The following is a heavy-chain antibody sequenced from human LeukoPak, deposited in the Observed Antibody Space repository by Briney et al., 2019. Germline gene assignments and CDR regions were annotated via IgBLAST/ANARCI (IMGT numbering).Heavy chain of an antibody. V-gene: IGHV1-18*01. CDR1: GYTFTSYG. Sequence: ASVKVSCKASGYTFTSYGISWVRQAPGQGLEWMGWVSAYNGNTNYAQKLQGRVTMTTDTSTSTAYMELRSLRSDDTAVYYCARDRASIQGYSLDYWGQGTLVTVSS. CDR3: ARDRASIQGYSLDY. CDR2: VSAYNGNT. J-gene: IGHJ4*02. D-gene: IGHD4-23*01.